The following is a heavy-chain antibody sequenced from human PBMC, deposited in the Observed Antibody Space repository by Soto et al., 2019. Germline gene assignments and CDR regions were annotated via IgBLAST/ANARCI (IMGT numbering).Heavy chain of an antibody. CDR1: GGTFSSYS. CDR3: ASGHARPGWFDP. CDR2: IIPLFGTA. J-gene: IGHJ5*02. V-gene: IGHV1-69*05. Sequence: SVKVSCKASGGTFSSYSISWVRQAPGQGLEWMGGIIPLFGTAKYAQKFQGRVTMTTDTSTSTAYMELRSLRSDDTAVYYCASGHARPGWFDPWGQGTLVTVSS. D-gene: IGHD6-6*01.